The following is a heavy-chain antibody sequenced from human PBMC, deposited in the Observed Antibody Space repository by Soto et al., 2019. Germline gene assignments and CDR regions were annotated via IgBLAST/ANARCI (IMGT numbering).Heavy chain of an antibody. V-gene: IGHV3-66*01. CDR3: AIRASYYDSSGYFHY. CDR2: IYSGGST. J-gene: IGHJ4*02. CDR1: GFTVSSNY. D-gene: IGHD3-22*01. Sequence: GGSLRLSCAASGFTVSSNYMSWVRQAPGKGLEWVSVIYSGGSTDYADSVKGRFTISRDNSKNTLYLQMNSLRAEDTAVYYCAIRASYYDSSGYFHYWGQGTLVTVSS.